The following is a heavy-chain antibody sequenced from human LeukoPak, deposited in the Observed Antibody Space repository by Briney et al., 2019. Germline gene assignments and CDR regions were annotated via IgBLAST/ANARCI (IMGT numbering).Heavy chain of an antibody. CDR1: GYTFTSYD. V-gene: IGHV1-8*01. D-gene: IGHD3-3*01. Sequence: ASVKVSCKASGYTFTSYDINWVRQATGQGLEWMGWMNPNSGNTGYAQKFQGRVTMTRNTSISTAYMELSSLRSEDTAVYYCARARGYDFWSGYYRDYMDVWGKGTTVTVSS. CDR2: MNPNSGNT. CDR3: ARARGYDFWSGYYRDYMDV. J-gene: IGHJ6*03.